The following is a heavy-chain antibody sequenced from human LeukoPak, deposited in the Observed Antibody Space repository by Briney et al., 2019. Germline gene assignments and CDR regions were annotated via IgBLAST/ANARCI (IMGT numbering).Heavy chain of an antibody. J-gene: IGHJ4*02. Sequence: PGGSLRLSCTASGFTFRNYAMSWVRQAPGKGLEWVSGISGSGGSTYYADSVKGRFTISRDNSKNTLYLQMNSLRAEDTAVYYCAKDHSIVAAGLFDYWGQGTLVTVSS. CDR1: GFTFRNYA. CDR3: AKDHSIVAAGLFDY. CDR2: ISGSGGST. V-gene: IGHV3-23*01. D-gene: IGHD6-13*01.